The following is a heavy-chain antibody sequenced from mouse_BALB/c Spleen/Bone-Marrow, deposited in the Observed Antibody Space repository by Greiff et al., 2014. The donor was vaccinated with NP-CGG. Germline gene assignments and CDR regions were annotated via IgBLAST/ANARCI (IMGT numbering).Heavy chain of an antibody. CDR1: GFTFSDYY. D-gene: IGHD2-10*02. CDR2: ISDGGGYT. J-gene: IGHJ4*01. CDR3: ARSGERYGAMDY. V-gene: IGHV5-4*02. Sequence: EVNVVESGGGLVKPGGSLKLSCAASGFTFSDYYMYWVRQTPEKRLEWVATISDGGGYTYYPDSVWGRFTISRDNAKNNLYLQMGSLKSEDTAMYYCARSGERYGAMDYWGQGTSVTVFS.